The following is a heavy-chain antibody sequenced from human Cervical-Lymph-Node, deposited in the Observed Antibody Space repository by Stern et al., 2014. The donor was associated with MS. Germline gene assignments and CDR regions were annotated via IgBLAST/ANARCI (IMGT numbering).Heavy chain of an antibody. J-gene: IGHJ4*01. CDR1: GYIFTDYY. Sequence: QDQLVESGAEAKAPGASMKVSCRASGYIFTDYYLHWVRQAPGQGLEWLGRINPNSGGTNYAQNFQGRVTMTRDTSISTAYMELRWLGYADTAVYYCARGSGTAYDLRGDYWGQGTLVTVSS. V-gene: IGHV1-2*02. CDR3: ARGSGTAYDLRGDY. D-gene: IGHD3-3*01. CDR2: INPNSGGT.